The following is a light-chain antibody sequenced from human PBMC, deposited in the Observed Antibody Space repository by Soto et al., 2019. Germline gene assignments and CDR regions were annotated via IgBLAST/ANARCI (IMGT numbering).Light chain of an antibody. Sequence: EIVMTQSPATLSVSPGERATLSCRASQSVSSRLAWYQQKPGQAPRLLIYGASTSATGIPARFSGSGSGTEFTLTITSLQSEDFVVYYCQQYKNWPPEYTFGQGTKLEI. CDR1: QSVSSR. CDR3: QQYKNWPPEYT. V-gene: IGKV3-15*01. J-gene: IGKJ2*01. CDR2: GAS.